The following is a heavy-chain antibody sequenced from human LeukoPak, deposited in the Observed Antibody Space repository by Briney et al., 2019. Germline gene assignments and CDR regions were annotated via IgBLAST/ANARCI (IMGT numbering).Heavy chain of an antibody. V-gene: IGHV4-59*01. CDR2: IYYSGST. CDR1: GGSTSSYY. CDR3: ARELSH. J-gene: IGHJ4*02. Sequence: SETLSLTCTVSGGSTSSYYWSWIRQPPGKGLEWIGYIYYSGSTNYNPSLKSRVTISVDTSKNQFSLKLSSVTAVDTAVYYCARELSHWGQGTLVTVSS.